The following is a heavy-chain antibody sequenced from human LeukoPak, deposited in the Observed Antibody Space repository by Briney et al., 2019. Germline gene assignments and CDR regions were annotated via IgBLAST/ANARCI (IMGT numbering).Heavy chain of an antibody. J-gene: IGHJ2*01. CDR1: GFNFNDYA. CDR2: ISWNSGTV. D-gene: IGHD2-2*01. CDR3: AKASADWYFDL. V-gene: IGHV3-9*03. Sequence: PGRSLRLSCAASGFNFNDYAMHWVRQALGKGLEWVSGISWNSGTVAYADSVKGRFTISRDNSKKSLYLQMNSLRAEDMALYYCAKASADWYFDLWGRGTLVTVSS.